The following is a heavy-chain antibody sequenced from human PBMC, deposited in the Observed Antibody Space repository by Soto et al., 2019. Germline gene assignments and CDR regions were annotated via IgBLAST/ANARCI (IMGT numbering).Heavy chain of an antibody. V-gene: IGHV4-30-4*01. Sequence: LALTCTVSGGSISRGDYYWSWIRQPPGKGLEWIGYIYYSGSTYYNPSLKSRVTISVDTSKNQFSLKLSSVTAADTAVYYCATGQRGITMVRGVIGYYYGMDVWGQGTTVTVSS. CDR1: GGSISRGDYY. CDR3: ATGQRGITMVRGVIGYYYGMDV. CDR2: IYYSGST. D-gene: IGHD3-10*01. J-gene: IGHJ6*02.